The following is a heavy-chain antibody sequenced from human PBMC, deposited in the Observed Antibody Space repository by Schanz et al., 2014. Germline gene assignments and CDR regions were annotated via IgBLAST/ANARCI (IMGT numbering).Heavy chain of an antibody. CDR1: GFTFSSHS. J-gene: IGHJ4*02. D-gene: IGHD3-22*01. CDR2: ISGSGNTI. V-gene: IGHV3-48*01. Sequence: EVQLLESGGGLVQPGGSLRLSCVASGFTFSSHSMNWVRQAPGQGLEWLSYISGSGNTIYYADSVKGRFTISRDNSKNTLYLQMNSLRTEDTAVYFCAKSYDTSGYSGFDYWGQGTRVTVSS. CDR3: AKSYDTSGYSGFDY.